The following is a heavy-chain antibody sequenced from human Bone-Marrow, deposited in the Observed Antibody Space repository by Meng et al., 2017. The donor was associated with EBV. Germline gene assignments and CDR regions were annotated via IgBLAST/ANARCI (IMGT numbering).Heavy chain of an antibody. J-gene: IGHJ4*02. CDR2: ISSRGSTI. D-gene: IGHD1-26*01. CDR3: ANEGGELKG. CDR1: GFTLSAYY. V-gene: IGHV3-11*01. Sequence: QVQVCEVGGGLVKPGGALSPSGAAAGFTLSAYYMSWIRQAQGKGLEWVSYISSRGSTIYYADSVKGRFTISRDNAKNSLHLQMNSLRAEDTAVYYCANEGGELKGWGQGTLVTVSS.